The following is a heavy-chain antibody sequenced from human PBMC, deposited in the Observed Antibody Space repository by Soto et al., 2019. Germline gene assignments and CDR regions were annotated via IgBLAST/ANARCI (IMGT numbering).Heavy chain of an antibody. CDR3: AMSLRGRKVGPTLFHF. J-gene: IGHJ4*02. V-gene: IGHV4-59*01. CDR1: GGSIYSYY. D-gene: IGHD1-26*01. CDR2: VYHSGSS. Sequence: QVQLQESGPGLVKPSETLSLTCTVSGGSIYSYYWSWIRQPPGRGLEYIGYVYHSGSSNYNPSLGSRFTISLDTSKNQFSLTLTYLTAADEAVYYCAMSLRGRKVGPTLFHFWGQGTRVIVAS.